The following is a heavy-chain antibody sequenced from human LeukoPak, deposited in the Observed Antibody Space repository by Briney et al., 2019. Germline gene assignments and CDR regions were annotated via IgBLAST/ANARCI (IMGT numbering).Heavy chain of an antibody. CDR1: GGSFSGYY. CDR3: ARGEEDYYGSGRAGWFDP. D-gene: IGHD3-10*01. J-gene: IGHJ5*02. Sequence: KSSETLSLTCAVYGGSFSGYYWSWIRQPPGKGLEWIGEINHSGSTNYNPSLKSRVTISVDTSKNQFSLKLSSVTAADTAVYYCARGEEDYYGSGRAGWFDPWGQGTLVTVSS. CDR2: INHSGST. V-gene: IGHV4-34*01.